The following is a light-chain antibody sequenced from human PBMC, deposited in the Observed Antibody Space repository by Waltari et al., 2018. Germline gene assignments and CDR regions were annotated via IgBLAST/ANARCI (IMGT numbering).Light chain of an antibody. Sequence: QSVLTQPPSVSGAPGQRLTIPCTGSSSNIGAGYDVHWYQQLPGTAPKLLIYGNSNRPSGVPDRFSGSKSGTSASLAITGLQAEDEADYYCQSYDSSLSGLVFGGGTKLTVL. CDR1: SSNIGAGYD. CDR3: QSYDSSLSGLV. V-gene: IGLV1-40*01. CDR2: GNS. J-gene: IGLJ3*02.